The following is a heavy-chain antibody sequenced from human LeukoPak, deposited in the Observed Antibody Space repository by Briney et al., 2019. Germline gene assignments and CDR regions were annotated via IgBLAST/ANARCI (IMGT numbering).Heavy chain of an antibody. V-gene: IGHV7-4-1*02. CDR1: GYTFTSYA. J-gene: IGHJ4*02. CDR2: INTSTGNP. Sequence: GASVKVSCKASGYTFTSYAMNWVRQAPGQGLEWMGWINTSTGNPTYAQGFTGRFVFSLDTSVSTAYLQISSLKAEDTAVYYCARELHSSGLHERDYWGQGTLVTVSS. CDR3: ARELHSSGLHERDY. D-gene: IGHD6-19*01.